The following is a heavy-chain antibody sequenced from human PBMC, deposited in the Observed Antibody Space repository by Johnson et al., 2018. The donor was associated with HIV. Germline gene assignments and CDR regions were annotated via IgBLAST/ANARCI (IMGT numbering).Heavy chain of an antibody. V-gene: IGHV3-13*01. CDR2: IAATGDT. D-gene: IGHD1-26*01. CDR3: ARGSYDGDAFDL. Sequence: EMQLVESGGGVVQPGRSLRLSCAASGFTFSNYDMHWVRQTAGRRLEWVSGIAATGDTYYPGSVTGRFTVSRENARNSLYLQLNSLRAGDSALYYCARGSYDGDAFDLWGQGTMVTVSS. J-gene: IGHJ3*01. CDR1: GFTFSNYD.